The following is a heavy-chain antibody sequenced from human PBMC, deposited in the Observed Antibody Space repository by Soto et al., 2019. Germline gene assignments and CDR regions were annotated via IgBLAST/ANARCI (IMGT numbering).Heavy chain of an antibody. J-gene: IGHJ4*02. V-gene: IGHV4-34*01. Sequence: QVKLQRWGAGLLKPSETLSLTCAVYGGSFSGYYWSWIRQPPGKGLEWIGEINHSGSTNYNPSLKSRVTMSVDTSKNHCSLKLSSVTAGDTAVYYCARGSPPFYDYVWGSYRYRTYFDYWGQGTLVTVSS. CDR3: ARGSPPFYDYVWGSYRYRTYFDY. CDR1: GGSFSGYY. D-gene: IGHD3-16*02. CDR2: INHSGST.